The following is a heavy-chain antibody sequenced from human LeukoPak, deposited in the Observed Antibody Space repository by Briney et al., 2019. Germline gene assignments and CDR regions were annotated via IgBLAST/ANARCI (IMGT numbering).Heavy chain of an antibody. D-gene: IGHD7-27*01. Sequence: HPGGSLRLSCAASGFTFSSYTIHWVRQAPCKGLEWVAIISYDGRKKYYADSVKGRFTISRENSKSALYLQMNSLITEDTAVYYCARELTGYFDFWGQGTLVTVSS. V-gene: IGHV3-30-3*01. J-gene: IGHJ4*02. CDR3: ARELTGYFDF. CDR2: ISYDGRKK. CDR1: GFTFSSYT.